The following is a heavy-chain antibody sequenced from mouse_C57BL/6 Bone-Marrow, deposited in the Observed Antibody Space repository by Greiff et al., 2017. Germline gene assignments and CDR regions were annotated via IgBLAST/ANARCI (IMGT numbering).Heavy chain of an antibody. J-gene: IGHJ3*01. CDR3: ARDEYSNYVLFAY. CDR2: ISGGGGNT. CDR1: GFSFSSYT. Sequence: EVQLVESGGGLVKPGGSLKLSCAASGFSFSSYTMSWVRQTPEKRLEWVATISGGGGNTYYPDSVKGRFTIYRDNAKNTLYLQMSSLRSEDTALYYCARDEYSNYVLFAYWGQGTLVTVSA. V-gene: IGHV5-9*01. D-gene: IGHD2-5*01.